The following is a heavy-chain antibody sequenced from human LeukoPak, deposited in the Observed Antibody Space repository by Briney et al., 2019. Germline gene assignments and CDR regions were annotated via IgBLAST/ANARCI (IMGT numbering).Heavy chain of an antibody. V-gene: IGHV3-66*02. CDR2: IYSGGST. J-gene: IGHJ3*01. Sequence: GGSLRLSCAASGFTVSSNYMSWVRQAPGKGLEWVSVIYSGGSTYYADSVKGRFTISRDNSKNTLYLQMNSLRAEDTAVYYCARGPSPAEPPYWGQGTMVTVSS. CDR1: GFTVSSNY. CDR3: ARGPSPAEPPY. D-gene: IGHD2-2*01.